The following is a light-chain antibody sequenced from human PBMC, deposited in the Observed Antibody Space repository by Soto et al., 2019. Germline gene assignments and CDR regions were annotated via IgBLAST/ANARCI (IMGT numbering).Light chain of an antibody. CDR3: QQSYDLPIT. Sequence: DIQMTQSPSSLSASVGDRVTITCQASQDSDKYLNWYQQKPGKAPKLLIDDVTNLETGVPSRFSGSGSGTHFTLTIGSLQPEDIATYYCQQSYDLPITFGQGTRLEIK. V-gene: IGKV1-33*01. J-gene: IGKJ5*01. CDR1: QDSDKY. CDR2: DVT.